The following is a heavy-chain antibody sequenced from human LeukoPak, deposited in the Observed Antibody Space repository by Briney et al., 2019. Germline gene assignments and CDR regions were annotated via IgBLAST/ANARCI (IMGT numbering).Heavy chain of an antibody. CDR3: ARDRYGSGSYNYFDY. CDR2: IYISGST. Sequence: SETLSLTCTVSGGSISSYCWSWIRQPAGKGLEWIGRIYISGSTNYNPSLKSRVTMSVDTSKNQSSLKLSSVTAADTAVYYCARDRYGSGSYNYFDYWGQGTLVTVSS. J-gene: IGHJ4*02. V-gene: IGHV4-4*07. CDR1: GGSISSYC. D-gene: IGHD3-10*01.